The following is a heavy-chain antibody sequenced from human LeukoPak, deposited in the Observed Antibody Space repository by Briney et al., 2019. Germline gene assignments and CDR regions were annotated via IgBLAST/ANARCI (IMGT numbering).Heavy chain of an antibody. CDR3: VREIGAPGSFNF. CDR2: ISRDGTIT. Sequence: GGSLRLSCAASGFTFSSSWMHWVRQVPGKGLAWVSRISRDGTITDYADSVKGRFTISRDNAKNTLYLQMNSLRGDDTALFYCVREIGAPGSFNFWGPGTMVAVSS. CDR1: GFTFSSSW. V-gene: IGHV3-74*01. D-gene: IGHD6-13*01. J-gene: IGHJ3*01.